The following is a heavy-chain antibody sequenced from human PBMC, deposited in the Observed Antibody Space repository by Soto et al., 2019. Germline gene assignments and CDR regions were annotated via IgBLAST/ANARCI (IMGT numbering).Heavy chain of an antibody. D-gene: IGHD5-18*01. Sequence: GGSLRLSCAASGFTFSSYAMSWVRQGPGKGLEWVSSISGNGGSTYYADSVKGRFTISRDNSKNTLYLQMNSLRAEDTAVYYCATRFRGGYSYGTSFGYFDYWGQGTLVTVSS. V-gene: IGHV3-23*01. CDR3: ATRFRGGYSYGTSFGYFDY. J-gene: IGHJ4*02. CDR1: GFTFSSYA. CDR2: ISGNGGST.